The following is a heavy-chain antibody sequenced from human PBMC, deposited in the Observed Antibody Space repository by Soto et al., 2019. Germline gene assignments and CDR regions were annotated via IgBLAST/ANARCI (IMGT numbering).Heavy chain of an antibody. V-gene: IGHV3-21*01. D-gene: IGHD2-2*01. J-gene: IGHJ6*02. CDR1: GFTFSSYS. CDR2: ISSSSSYI. Sequence: GGSLRLSCAASGFTFSSYSMNWVRQAPGKRQEWVSSISSSSSYIYYADSVKGRFTISRDNAKNSLYLQMNSLRAEDTAVYYCARDLQLRSGEDYYYYGMDVWGQGTTVTVSS. CDR3: ARDLQLRSGEDYYYYGMDV.